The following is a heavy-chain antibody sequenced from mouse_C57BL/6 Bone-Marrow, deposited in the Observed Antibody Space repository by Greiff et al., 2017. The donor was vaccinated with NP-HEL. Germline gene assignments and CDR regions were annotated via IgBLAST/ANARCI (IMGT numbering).Heavy chain of an antibody. CDR3: AREGDGYWYFDV. V-gene: IGHV1-81*01. CDR1: GYTFTSSG. J-gene: IGHJ1*03. Sequence: VQLQESGAELARPGASVKLSCKASGYTFTSSGISWVKQRTGQGLEWIGEIYPRSGHTYYNEKFKGKATLTADKSSSTAYMELRSLTSEDSAVYFCAREGDGYWYFDVWGTGTTVTVSS. CDR2: IYPRSGHT. D-gene: IGHD2-3*01.